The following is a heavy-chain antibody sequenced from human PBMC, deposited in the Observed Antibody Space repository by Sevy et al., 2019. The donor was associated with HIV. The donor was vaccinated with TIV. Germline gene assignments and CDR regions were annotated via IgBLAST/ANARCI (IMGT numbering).Heavy chain of an antibody. D-gene: IGHD1-26*01. CDR1: GFIFSSYG. Sequence: GGSLRLSCAASGFIFSSYGMHWVRQAPGKGLEWVTIISYDGISKYDADSVKGRFTISRDNSENILYLQMNSLRTDDTAVYYCVKGGVTWELLDYWGQGTLVTVSS. CDR2: ISYDGISK. V-gene: IGHV3-30*18. J-gene: IGHJ4*02. CDR3: VKGGVTWELLDY.